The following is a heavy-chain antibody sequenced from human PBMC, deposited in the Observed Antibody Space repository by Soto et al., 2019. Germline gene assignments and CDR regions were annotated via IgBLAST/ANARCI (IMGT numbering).Heavy chain of an antibody. V-gene: IGHV1-46*01. CDR1: GYSLTSYY. D-gene: IGHD6-6*01. CDR3: ASEYRSSSRFGMDV. Sequence: QVQLVQSGAEVKKPGASVKVSCKASGYSLTSYYMHWVRQAPGQGLEWMGIINPSGGSTSYAQKFQGTATMTRDTSTSTVYMELSSLRSEDTAVYYCASEYRSSSRFGMDVWGQGTTVTVSS. CDR2: INPSGGST. J-gene: IGHJ6*02.